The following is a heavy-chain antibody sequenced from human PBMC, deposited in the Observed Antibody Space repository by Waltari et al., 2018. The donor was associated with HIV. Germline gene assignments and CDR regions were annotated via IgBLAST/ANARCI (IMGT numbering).Heavy chain of an antibody. CDR2: INSGGGT. CDR1: GFTVSSKY. D-gene: IGHD3-22*01. Sequence: EVQLVESGGGLVQPGGSLSLSWSAFGFTVSSKYMSWVRQAPGKGLEWVSLINSGGGTYYADSVKGRFTIYRDNTKNTLYLQMSSLRAEDTAVFYCATSSSGYLDYWGQGTLITVSS. CDR3: ATSSSGYLDY. J-gene: IGHJ4*02. V-gene: IGHV3-66*01.